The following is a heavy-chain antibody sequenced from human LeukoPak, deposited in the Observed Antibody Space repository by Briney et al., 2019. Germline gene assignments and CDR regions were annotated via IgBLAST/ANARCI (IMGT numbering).Heavy chain of an antibody. CDR1: GYTFTSYY. Sequence: GASVKVSCKASGYTFTSYYMHWVRQAPGQGLEWMGIINPSGGSTSYAQKFQGRVTMTRDTSTSTVYMELSSLRSEDTAVYYCARVGKRGGYGYGLNYWGQGTLVTVSS. D-gene: IGHD5-18*01. V-gene: IGHV1-46*01. J-gene: IGHJ4*02. CDR2: INPSGGST. CDR3: ARVGKRGGYGYGLNY.